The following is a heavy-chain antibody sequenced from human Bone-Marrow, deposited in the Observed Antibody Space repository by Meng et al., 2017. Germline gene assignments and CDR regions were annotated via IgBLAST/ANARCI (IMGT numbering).Heavy chain of an antibody. CDR3: ARDSYDILTGYYSWFDP. CDR1: GFTFSSYW. V-gene: IGHV3-7*01. Sequence: GESLKISCAAPGFTFSSYWMSWVRQAPGKGLEWVANIKQDGSEKYYVDSVKGRFTISRANAKNALYLQMNSLRAEDTAVYYCARDSYDILTGYYSWFDPWGQGTLVTVSS. CDR2: IKQDGSEK. D-gene: IGHD3-9*01. J-gene: IGHJ5*02.